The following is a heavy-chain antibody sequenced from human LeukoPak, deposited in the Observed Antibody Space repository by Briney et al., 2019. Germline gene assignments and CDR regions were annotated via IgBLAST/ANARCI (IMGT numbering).Heavy chain of an antibody. V-gene: IGHV4-4*02. J-gene: IGHJ4*02. CDR3: ARGVGSSWYFFDY. CDR1: GGSISSSNW. Sequence: PSETLSLTCAVSGGSISSSNWWSWVRQLPGKGLEWIGEIYHSGSTNYNPSLKSRVTISVDTSKNQFSLKLSSVTAADTAVYYCARGVGSSWYFFDYWGQGTLVTVSS. D-gene: IGHD6-13*01. CDR2: IYHSGST.